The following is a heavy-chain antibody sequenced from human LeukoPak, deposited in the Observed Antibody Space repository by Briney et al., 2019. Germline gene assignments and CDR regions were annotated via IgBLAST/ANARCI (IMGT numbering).Heavy chain of an antibody. V-gene: IGHV3-66*01. CDR1: GFTVSSNY. Sequence: GGSLRLSCAASGFTVSSNYMSWVRQAPGKGLEWVSVIYSGGSTYYADSVKGRFTISRDNSKNTLYLQMNSLRAEDTAAYYCARDGPRPPYDILTGYYGLNYYYGMDVWGQGTTVTVSS. J-gene: IGHJ6*02. D-gene: IGHD3-9*01. CDR2: IYSGGST. CDR3: ARDGPRPPYDILTGYYGLNYYYGMDV.